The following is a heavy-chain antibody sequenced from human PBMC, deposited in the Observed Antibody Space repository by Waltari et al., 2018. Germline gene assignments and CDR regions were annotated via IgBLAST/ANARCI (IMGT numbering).Heavy chain of an antibody. V-gene: IGHV4-38-2*01. J-gene: IGHJ4*02. Sequence: QVQLQESGPGLVKPSETLALTCAVSGYSISSGYYWGWIRQPPGKGLELMGSIYQSGSTYYDPSLKSRVTISVDTSKNQFSLKLSSVTAADTAGYYCARHRTSSSWYEMPYYFDYWGQGTLVTVSS. CDR3: ARHRTSSSWYEMPYYFDY. CDR1: GYSISSGYY. CDR2: IYQSGST. D-gene: IGHD6-13*01.